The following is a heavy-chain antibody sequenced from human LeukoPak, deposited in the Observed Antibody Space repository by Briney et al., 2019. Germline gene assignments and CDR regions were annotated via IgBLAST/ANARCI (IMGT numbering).Heavy chain of an antibody. D-gene: IGHD3-16*02. Sequence: SETLSLTCAVYGGSFSGYYWSWIRQPPGKGLEWIGEINHSGSTNYNPSLKSRVTISVDTSKNQFSLKLSSVTAADTAVYYCAGGLLYDYVWGSYRSLYFDYWGQGTLVTVSS. CDR3: AGGLLYDYVWGSYRSLYFDY. CDR2: INHSGST. CDR1: GGSFSGYY. V-gene: IGHV4-34*01. J-gene: IGHJ4*02.